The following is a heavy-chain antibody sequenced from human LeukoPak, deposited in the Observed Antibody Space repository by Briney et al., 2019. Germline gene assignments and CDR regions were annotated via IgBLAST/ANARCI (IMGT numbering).Heavy chain of an antibody. J-gene: IGHJ4*02. CDR1: GFTVSSNY. V-gene: IGHV3-53*01. Sequence: GGSLRLSCAASGFTVSSNYMSWVRQAPGKGLEWVSVIYSGGSTYHADSVKGRFTISRDNSKNTLYLQMNSLRAEDTAVYYCARDPGYSNSWYVGYWGQGTLVTVSS. D-gene: IGHD6-13*01. CDR2: IYSGGST. CDR3: ARDPGYSNSWYVGY.